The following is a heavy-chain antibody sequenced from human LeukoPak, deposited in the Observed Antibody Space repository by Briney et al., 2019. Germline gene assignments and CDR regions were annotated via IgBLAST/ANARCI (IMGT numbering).Heavy chain of an antibody. CDR1: GFTFSSYG. J-gene: IGHJ4*02. CDR2: ISYDGSNK. V-gene: IGHV3-30*18. CDR3: AKDLSGGHTY. D-gene: IGHD1-26*01. Sequence: GGSLRLSCAASGFTFSSYGMHWVRQAPGKGLEWVAVISYDGSNKYYADSVKGRFTISRDNSKNTLYLQMNSLRAEDTAVYYCAKDLSGGHTYWGQGTLVTVSS.